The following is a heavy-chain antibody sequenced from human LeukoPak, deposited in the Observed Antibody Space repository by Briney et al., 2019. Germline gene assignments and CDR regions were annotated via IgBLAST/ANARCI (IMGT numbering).Heavy chain of an antibody. CDR2: ISGSGGST. V-gene: IGHV3-23*01. CDR1: GFTFSSNA. J-gene: IGHJ4*02. D-gene: IGHD3-22*01. Sequence: PGGSLRLSCAASGFTFSSNAMSWVRQAPGKGLEWVSTISGSGGSTYYADSVKGRFTISRDNSKNTLYLQMNSLRAEDTAVYYCAKVISSAWYYYDSSGLSPYFDYWGQGTLVTASS. CDR3: AKVISSAWYYYDSSGLSPYFDY.